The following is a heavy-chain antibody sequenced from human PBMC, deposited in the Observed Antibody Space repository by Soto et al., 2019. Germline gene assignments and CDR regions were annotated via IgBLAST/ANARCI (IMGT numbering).Heavy chain of an antibody. CDR2: ISHDGSDN. Sequence: QVQLVESGGGGVVRPGASLRLSCAASGFTFGAYAIHWVRQRPAQGLEWVALISHDGSDNFYASSVKGGFSLSRDNSKHAVFLQMASLRVEDTALYYCAKESPPDRGGQDIWGQGTLVTVSS. J-gene: IGHJ4*02. D-gene: IGHD3-16*01. CDR3: AKESPPDRGGQDI. V-gene: IGHV3-30*18. CDR1: GFTFGAYA.